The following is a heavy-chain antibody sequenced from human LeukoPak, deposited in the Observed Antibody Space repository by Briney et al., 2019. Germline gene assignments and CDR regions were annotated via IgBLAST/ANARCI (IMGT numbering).Heavy chain of an antibody. CDR1: GGSCDDYY. Sequence: SETLSLTCAVYGGSCDDYYCSWIRQPPGKGLEWIGEIHPHGIFYYNSSLVSRVTISIDTSKTQFSLRLTSVTAADTAFYYCARGRDRSKAGELWGQGSLVTVSS. CDR2: IHPHGIF. J-gene: IGHJ4*02. V-gene: IGHV4-34*01. D-gene: IGHD1-26*01. CDR3: ARGRDRSKAGEL.